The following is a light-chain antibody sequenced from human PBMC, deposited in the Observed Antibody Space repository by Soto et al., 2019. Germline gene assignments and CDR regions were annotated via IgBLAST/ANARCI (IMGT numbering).Light chain of an antibody. CDR3: QQYGSSPRT. J-gene: IGKJ2*01. CDR2: GAS. CDR1: QSVSSNF. Sequence: EIMLTQSPGTLSLSPGERATLSCRASQSVSSNFLAWYQQKPGQAPRLLIYGASSRATGIPDRFSGSGSGTDFTLTISRLEPEDFAVYYCQQYGSSPRTFGQGTKLEIK. V-gene: IGKV3-20*01.